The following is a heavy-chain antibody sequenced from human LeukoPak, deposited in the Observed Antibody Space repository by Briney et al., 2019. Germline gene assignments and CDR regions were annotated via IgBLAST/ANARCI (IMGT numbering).Heavy chain of an antibody. CDR1: GGSISSSNW. CDR3: ARAPGGVVVVTAIPVYFDY. V-gene: IGHV4-4*02. CDR2: IYHSGST. Sequence: SGTLSLTCAVSGGSISSSNWWSWVRQPPGKGLEWIGEIYHSGSTNYNPSLKSRVTISVDTSKNQFSLKLSSVTAADTAVYYCARAPGGVVVVTAIPVYFDYWGQGTLVTVSS. J-gene: IGHJ4*02. D-gene: IGHD2-21*02.